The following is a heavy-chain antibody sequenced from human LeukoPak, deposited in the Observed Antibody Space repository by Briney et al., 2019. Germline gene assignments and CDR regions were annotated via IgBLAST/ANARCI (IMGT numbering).Heavy chain of an antibody. CDR3: ASGGGQGDSSGYYVDY. D-gene: IGHD3-22*01. J-gene: IGHJ4*02. V-gene: IGHV4-31*03. CDR1: GGSISSGGYY. CDR2: IYYSGST. Sequence: PSETLSLTCTVSGGSISSGGYYWSWIRQHPGKGLGWIGYIYYSGSTYYNPSLKSRVTISVDTSKNQFSLKLSSVTAADTAVYYCASGGGQGDSSGYYVDYWGQGTLVTVSS.